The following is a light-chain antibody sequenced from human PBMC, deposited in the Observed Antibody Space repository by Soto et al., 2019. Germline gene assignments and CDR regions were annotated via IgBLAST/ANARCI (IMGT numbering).Light chain of an antibody. Sequence: QSVLTQPASVSGSPGQSITISCTGSSTDVGGYNYVSWYQQHPGKAPQLMISEVSKRPSGVSDRFSGSKSGNTASLTISGLQAEDEADYYCSSHTSSRTFVFGTGTKSPS. CDR1: STDVGGYNY. CDR2: EVS. V-gene: IGLV2-14*01. CDR3: SSHTSSRTFV. J-gene: IGLJ1*01.